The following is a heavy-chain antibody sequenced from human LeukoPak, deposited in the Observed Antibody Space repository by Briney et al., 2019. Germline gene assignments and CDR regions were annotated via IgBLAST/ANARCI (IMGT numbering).Heavy chain of an antibody. CDR1: GYTFTAYY. J-gene: IGHJ4*02. CDR2: INSNSGDT. V-gene: IGHV1-2*02. D-gene: IGHD2-15*01. Sequence: ASVRVSCKASGYTFTAYYLHWVRQAPGQGLEWMGWINSNSGDTNSAQKFQGRVTLTRDTSITTAYMEMSSLSSDDTAVYYCVRVSLSPLLPIDYWGQGTLVTVSS. CDR3: VRVSLSPLLPIDY.